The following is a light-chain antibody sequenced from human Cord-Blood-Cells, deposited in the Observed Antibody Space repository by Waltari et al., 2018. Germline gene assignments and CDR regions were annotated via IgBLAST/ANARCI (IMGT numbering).Light chain of an antibody. CDR1: SSDVGSYNL. CDR2: EVS. Sequence: QSALTQPASVSGSPGQSITISCTGTSSDVGSYNLVSWYQQHQGKAPKLMIYEVSKRPSGVSNRFSGSKSGNTASLTISGLQAEDEADYYCCSYAGSSNVVFGGGTKLTVL. J-gene: IGLJ2*01. V-gene: IGLV2-23*02. CDR3: CSYAGSSNVV.